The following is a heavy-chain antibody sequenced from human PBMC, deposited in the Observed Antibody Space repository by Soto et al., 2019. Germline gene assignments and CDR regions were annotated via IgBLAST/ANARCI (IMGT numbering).Heavy chain of an antibody. D-gene: IGHD5-18*01. CDR1: GYTFTNND. Sequence: KVSCQASGYTFTNNDVSWVRQATGQGLEWMGWMNPGSGDTGYAQKFQGRVTMTRDISIATAYMELNSLTSEDTAIYYCARMESFGSLNWFDPWGQGTLVTVSS. CDR3: ARMESFGSLNWFDP. J-gene: IGHJ5*02. V-gene: IGHV1-8*01. CDR2: MNPGSGDT.